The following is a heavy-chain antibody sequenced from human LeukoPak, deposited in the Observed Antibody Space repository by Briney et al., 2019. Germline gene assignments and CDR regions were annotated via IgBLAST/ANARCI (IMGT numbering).Heavy chain of an antibody. CDR2: INSDGSST. V-gene: IGHV3-74*01. CDR3: ARGGTISPYYFDY. D-gene: IGHD2-2*01. J-gene: IGHJ4*02. CDR1: GLTFSTYW. Sequence: GGSLRLSCAASGLTFSTYWTLWVRQAPGKGLVWVSRINSDGSSTSYADSVKGRFTISRDNAKNTLYLQMNSLRAEDTAVYYCARGGTISPYYFDYWGQGTLVTVSS.